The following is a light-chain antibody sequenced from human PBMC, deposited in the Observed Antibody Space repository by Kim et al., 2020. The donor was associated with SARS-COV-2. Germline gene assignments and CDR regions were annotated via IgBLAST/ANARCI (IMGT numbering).Light chain of an antibody. CDR2: LGS. Sequence: IVMTQSPLFLPVTPGEPASISCRSSQSLLNGNGHNYLDWYLQKPGQSPQLLIYLGSNRASGVPDRFSASGSGTDFELRISRVEAGDVGLYYCMQALQTPVHFGQGTKLEL. CDR1: QSLLNGNGHNY. CDR3: MQALQTPVH. J-gene: IGKJ2*01. V-gene: IGKV2-28*01.